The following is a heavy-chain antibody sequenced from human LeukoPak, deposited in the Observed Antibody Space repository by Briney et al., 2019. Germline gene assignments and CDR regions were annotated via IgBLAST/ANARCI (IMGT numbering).Heavy chain of an antibody. CDR2: IYPGDSDT. V-gene: IGHV5-51*01. D-gene: IGHD2-8*01. Sequence: GESLQISCKGSGYSFTNYWIAWVRQMPGKGPEWMGIIYPGDSDTRYRPSFQDQVTISADKSISTAYLQWSSLKASDTAMYYCARHIGYCTNGVCYLDYWGQGTLVTVSS. CDR3: ARHIGYCTNGVCYLDY. J-gene: IGHJ4*02. CDR1: GYSFTNYW.